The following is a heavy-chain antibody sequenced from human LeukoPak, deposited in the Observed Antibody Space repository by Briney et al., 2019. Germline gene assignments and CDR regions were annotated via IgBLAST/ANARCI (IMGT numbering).Heavy chain of an antibody. CDR1: GFTFNNYG. CDR2: IRYNGNNQ. V-gene: IGHV3-30*02. CDR3: AKESAFHSIDV. J-gene: IGHJ6*03. Sequence: PGGSLRLSCAASGFTFNNYGMHWVRQAPRKGREWVAFIRYNGNNQYYADSVKGRFTISRDNSKTTLYLQMNSLKGDATAVYYCAKESAFHSIDVWGKGPTVIISS.